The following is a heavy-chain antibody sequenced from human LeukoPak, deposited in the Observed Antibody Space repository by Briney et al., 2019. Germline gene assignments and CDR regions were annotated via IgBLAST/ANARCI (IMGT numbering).Heavy chain of an antibody. J-gene: IGHJ4*02. CDR3: ARVYQGVSLFDGIDY. CDR2: ISTSSSYI. CDR1: GFTFSSYS. Sequence: PGGSLRLSCAASGFTFSSYSMHWVRQAPGKGLEWVSSISTSSSYINYADSVKGRFAISRDNAKKSLYLQMNSLRAEDTAVYYCARVYQGVSLFDGIDYWGQGTLVTVSS. D-gene: IGHD3-10*01. V-gene: IGHV3-21*01.